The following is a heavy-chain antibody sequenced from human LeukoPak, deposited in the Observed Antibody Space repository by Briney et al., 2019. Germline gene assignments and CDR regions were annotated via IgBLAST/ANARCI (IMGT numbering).Heavy chain of an antibody. V-gene: IGHV3-33*01. J-gene: IGHJ3*02. CDR1: GFTFSSYG. CDR3: ASTTYYYGSGSYGSDDAFDI. D-gene: IGHD3-10*01. CDR2: IWYDGSNK. Sequence: GRSLRLSCAASGFTFSSYGMHWVRQAPGKGLEWVAVIWYDGSNKYYADSVKGRFTISRDNSKNTLYLQMNSLRAEDTAVYYCASTTYYYGSGSYGSDDAFDIWGQGTMVTVSS.